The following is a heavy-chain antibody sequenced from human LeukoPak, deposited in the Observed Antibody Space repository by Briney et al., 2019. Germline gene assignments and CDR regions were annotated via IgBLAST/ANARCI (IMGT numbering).Heavy chain of an antibody. CDR3: AKEGPGNYYSAYFDS. CDR2: ISYEASTT. J-gene: IGHJ4*02. V-gene: IGHV3-30*18. D-gene: IGHD1-26*01. CDR1: GFTFRNYG. Sequence: PGGSLRLSCAASGFTFRNYGMQWVRQAPGKGLEWVAVISYEASTTYYADSVKGRFTISRDSSRNTLSLQMNGLRPEDTAVYYCAKEGPGNYYSAYFDSWGQGTLVTVSS.